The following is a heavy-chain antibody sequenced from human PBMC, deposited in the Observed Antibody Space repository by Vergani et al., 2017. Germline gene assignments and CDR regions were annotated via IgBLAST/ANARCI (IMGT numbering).Heavy chain of an antibody. D-gene: IGHD3-16*01. CDR3: ASGKYYSDSTSHFRGRYFDV. Sequence: QMQLQESGPRLVKASETLSLICTVSGDSIISRSYYWGWIRQPPGKGLEWIGSIYNSGNGDSSSSLKSRVTISADTSKNQFSLRLTSVTAADTAVYYCASGKYYSDSTSHFRGRYFDVWGRGTLVTVPS. CDR2: IYNSGNG. J-gene: IGHJ2*01. V-gene: IGHV4-39*01. CDR1: GDSIISRSYY.